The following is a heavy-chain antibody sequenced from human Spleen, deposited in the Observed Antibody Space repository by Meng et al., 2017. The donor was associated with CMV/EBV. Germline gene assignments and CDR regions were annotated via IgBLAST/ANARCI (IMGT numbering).Heavy chain of an antibody. D-gene: IGHD5-12*01. V-gene: IGHV4-31*03. CDR1: GGSISSGGYY. CDR3: ARGGGYSGYDAPFDY. J-gene: IGHJ4*02. CDR2: IYHSRST. Sequence: SETLSLTCTVSGGSISSGGYYWSWLRQHPGKGLEWIGYIYHSRSTNYNPSLKSRITIAVDTSKNQFSLQLTSVTAADTAVYYCARGGGYSGYDAPFDYWGQGTLVTVSS.